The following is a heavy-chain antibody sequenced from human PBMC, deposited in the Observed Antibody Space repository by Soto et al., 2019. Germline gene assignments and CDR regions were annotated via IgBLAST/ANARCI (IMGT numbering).Heavy chain of an antibody. CDR2: INHIGST. V-gene: IGHV4-34*01. Sequence: SDTLSLTCAVYGGSFSGYYWSWIRQPPGRGLEWIGEINHIGSTNYNPSLKSRVTISLATSKNQFSLKLASVTAAATAVYYCARGTYYYYSSGYYHIWGQGTMVTVSS. D-gene: IGHD3-22*01. CDR1: GGSFSGYY. CDR3: ARGTYYYYSSGYYHI. J-gene: IGHJ3*02.